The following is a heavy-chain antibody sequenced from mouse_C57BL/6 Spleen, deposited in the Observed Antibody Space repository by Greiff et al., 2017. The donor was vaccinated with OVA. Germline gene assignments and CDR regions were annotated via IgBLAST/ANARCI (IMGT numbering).Heavy chain of an antibody. V-gene: IGHV1-78*01. CDR3: ARGYDGSSYWFAD. Sequence: QVQLQQSDAELVKPGASVKISCKVSGYTFTDHTIHWMKQRPEQGLEWIGYIYPRDGSTKYNEKFKGKATLTADKSSSTASMQLNSLTSEDSAVYVCARGYDGSSYWFADWGQGTLVTVSA. CDR1: GYTFTDHT. D-gene: IGHD1-1*01. J-gene: IGHJ3*01. CDR2: IYPRDGST.